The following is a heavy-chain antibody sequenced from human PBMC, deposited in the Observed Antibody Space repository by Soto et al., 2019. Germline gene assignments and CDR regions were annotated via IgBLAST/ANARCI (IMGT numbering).Heavy chain of an antibody. V-gene: IGHV3-23*01. D-gene: IGHD2-15*01. CDR1: GFTFGSYA. J-gene: IGHJ6*02. Sequence: SLRLSCTASGFTFGSYAMGWVRQAPGKGLEWVSNISGSTITNYYADSVKGRFTISKDNSKNTLYLQMNSLRAEDTAVYYCAKGLLPYCSGGSCFDWDYYYGMDVWGQGTTVTVSS. CDR3: AKGLLPYCSGGSCFDWDYYYGMDV. CDR2: ISGSTITN.